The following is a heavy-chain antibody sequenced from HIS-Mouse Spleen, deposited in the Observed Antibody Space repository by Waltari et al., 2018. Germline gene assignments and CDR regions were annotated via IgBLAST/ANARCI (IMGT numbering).Heavy chain of an antibody. CDR3: ARGATTVTYYFDY. V-gene: IGHV4-34*01. J-gene: IGHJ4*02. Sequence: QVQLQQWGAGLLKPSETLSLTCAVYGGSFSGYYWSWIRQPPGKGLEWIGEINHSRSTNYNPSLKSRVTISVDTSKNQFSLKLSSVTAADTAVYYCARGATTVTYYFDYWGQGTLVTVSS. CDR1: GGSFSGYY. CDR2: INHSRST. D-gene: IGHD4-17*01.